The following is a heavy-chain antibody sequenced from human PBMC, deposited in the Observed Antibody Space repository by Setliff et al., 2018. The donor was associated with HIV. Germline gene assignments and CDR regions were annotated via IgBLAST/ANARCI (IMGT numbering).Heavy chain of an antibody. J-gene: IGHJ4*02. CDR2: VDYRGNT. V-gene: IGHV4-39*01. CDR3: TRQALGGAPRTPLDS. D-gene: IGHD1-26*01. CDR1: GASVSSSSYY. Sequence: SETLSLTCAVSGASVSSSSYYWGWVRQPPGKGLEWIGIVDYRGNTYYSPSFHSRVTVLVDTSKNHFSLILTSVTAADTAVYYCTRQALGGAPRTPLDSWGQGTLVTVSS.